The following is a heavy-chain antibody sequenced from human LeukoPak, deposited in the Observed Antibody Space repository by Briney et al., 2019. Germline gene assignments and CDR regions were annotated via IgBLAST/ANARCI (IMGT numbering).Heavy chain of an antibody. CDR1: GFIFCNYW. V-gene: IGHV3-7*03. D-gene: IGHD4-11*01. CDR3: AREDHSNYQY. Sequence: PGGSLRLSCTGSGFIFCNYWMSWIRQAPGRGLEWVASIKQDGTETHYVDSVKGRFTISKDNAKNSLYLQLDSLRVEDTAVYYCAREDHSNYQYWGQGILVTVPS. J-gene: IGHJ4*02. CDR2: IKQDGTET.